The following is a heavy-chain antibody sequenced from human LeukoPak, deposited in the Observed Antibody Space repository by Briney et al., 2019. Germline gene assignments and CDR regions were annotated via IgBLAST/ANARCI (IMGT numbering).Heavy chain of an antibody. V-gene: IGHV3-66*04. Sequence: GGSLRLSCAASGFTVSSNYVSWVRQAPGKGLEWVSVIYSGGRTYYADFVKGRFTISRDNSKNTLYLQMNSLRPEDTAVYYCAGLQRSSNWFDPWGQGTLVTVSS. D-gene: IGHD4-11*01. CDR1: GFTVSSNY. CDR3: AGLQRSSNWFDP. J-gene: IGHJ5*02. CDR2: IYSGGRT.